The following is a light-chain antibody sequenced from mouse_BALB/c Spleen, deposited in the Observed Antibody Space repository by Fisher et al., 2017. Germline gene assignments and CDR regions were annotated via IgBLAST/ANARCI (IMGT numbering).Light chain of an antibody. CDR1: SSVSY. J-gene: IGKJ2*01. CDR2: DTS. V-gene: IGKV4-55*01. Sequence: IVLTQTPAIMSASPGEKVTMTCSASSSVSYMYWYQQKPGSSPRLLIYDTSNLASGVPARFSGSGSGNSYSLTISSMEAEDAATYYCQQWSSNPPTFGGGTKLEIK. CDR3: QQWSSNPPT.